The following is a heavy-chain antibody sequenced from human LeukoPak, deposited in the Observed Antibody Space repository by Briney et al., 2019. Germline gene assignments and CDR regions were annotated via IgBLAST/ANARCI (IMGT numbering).Heavy chain of an antibody. Sequence: PSGTLSLTCAVSGGSISSSNWWSWVRQPPGKGLEWIGEIYHSGSTNYNPSLKSRVTISVDKSNNQFSLRLSSVTAADTAVYYCARSGVRWKGDRYWGQGTLVTVSS. D-gene: IGHD4-23*01. CDR3: ARSGVRWKGDRY. CDR1: GGSISSSNW. CDR2: IYHSGST. J-gene: IGHJ4*02. V-gene: IGHV4-4*02.